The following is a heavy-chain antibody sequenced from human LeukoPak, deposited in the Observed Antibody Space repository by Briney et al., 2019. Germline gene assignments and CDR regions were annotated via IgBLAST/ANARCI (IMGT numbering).Heavy chain of an antibody. D-gene: IGHD3-10*01. Sequence: GGSLRLSCTASGFTFGDYAMSWFRQAPGKGLEWVGFIRSKAYGGTTEYAASVKGRFTISRDDSKSTAYLQMNSLKTEDTAVYYCTSLRRRYYYGSGNDYWGQGTLVTVSS. CDR1: GFTFGDYA. CDR2: IRSKAYGGTT. V-gene: IGHV3-49*03. J-gene: IGHJ4*02. CDR3: TSLRRRYYYGSGNDY.